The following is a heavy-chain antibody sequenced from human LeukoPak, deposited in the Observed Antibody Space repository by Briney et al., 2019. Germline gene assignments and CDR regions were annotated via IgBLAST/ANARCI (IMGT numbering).Heavy chain of an antibody. CDR1: GFTFSSYA. Sequence: GGSLRLSCVASGFTFSSYAMHWVRQAPGKGLEWVAVISYDGSNKYYADSVKGRFTISRDNSKNTLYLQMNSLRAEDTAVYYCAKDMGPTRNYYYGMDVWGQGTTVTVSS. D-gene: IGHD3-10*01. V-gene: IGHV3-30*04. J-gene: IGHJ6*02. CDR2: ISYDGSNK. CDR3: AKDMGPTRNYYYGMDV.